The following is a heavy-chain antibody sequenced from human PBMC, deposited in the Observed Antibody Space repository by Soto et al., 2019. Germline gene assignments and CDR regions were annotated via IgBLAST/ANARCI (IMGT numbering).Heavy chain of an antibody. CDR2: ISYDGSNK. J-gene: IGHJ3*02. V-gene: IGHV3-30-3*01. CDR1: GFTFSSYA. CDR3: ARVLNGIFDAFDI. Sequence: GGSLRLSCAASGFTFSSYAMHWVRQAPGKGLEWVAVISYDGSNKYYADSVKGRFTISRDNSKNTLYLQMNSLRAEDTAVYYCARVLNGIFDAFDIWGQGTMVTVSS. D-gene: IGHD2-8*01.